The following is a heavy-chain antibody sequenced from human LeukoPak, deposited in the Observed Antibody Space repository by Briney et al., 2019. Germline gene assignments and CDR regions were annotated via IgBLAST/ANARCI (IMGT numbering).Heavy chain of an antibody. CDR1: GGSVNSGRYY. CDR3: ATRPPGKSYLPYFDY. J-gene: IGHJ4*02. Sequence: NPSETLSLTCTVSGGSVNSGRYYWSWIRQPPGKGLEWIGYICYSGNTNYNPSLKSRVTISVDTSKNQFSLKLSPVTAADTAVYYCATRPPGKSYLPYFDYWGQGTLVTVSS. V-gene: IGHV4-61*01. CDR2: ICYSGNT. D-gene: IGHD3-16*01.